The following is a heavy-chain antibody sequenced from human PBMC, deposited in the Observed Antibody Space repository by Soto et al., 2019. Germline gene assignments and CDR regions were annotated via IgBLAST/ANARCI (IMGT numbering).Heavy chain of an antibody. D-gene: IGHD3-10*01. J-gene: IGHJ3*02. Sequence: GESLKISCKGSGYSFTSYWIGWVRQMPGKGLEWMGIIYPGDSDTRYSPSFQGQVTISADKSIGTAYLQWSSLKASDTAMYYCVRQGPIRGSDAFDIRAQRTMVTGSS. CDR1: GYSFTSYW. V-gene: IGHV5-51*01. CDR2: IYPGDSDT. CDR3: VRQGPIRGSDAFDI.